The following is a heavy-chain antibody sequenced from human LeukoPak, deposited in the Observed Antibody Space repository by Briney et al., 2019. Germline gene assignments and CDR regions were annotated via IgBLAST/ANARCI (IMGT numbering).Heavy chain of an antibody. CDR1: GGSISSYY. CDR3: AREGTSGTHLNWFDP. D-gene: IGHD1-1*01. V-gene: IGHV4-59*01. J-gene: IGHJ5*02. CDR2: IYGSGST. Sequence: SETLSLTCTASGGSISSYYWSWIRQPPGKGLEWIGHIYGSGSTNYNPSLKSRVTLSVDTCKNQFSLKLSSVTAADTAVYYCAREGTSGTHLNWFDPWGQGTLVTVSS.